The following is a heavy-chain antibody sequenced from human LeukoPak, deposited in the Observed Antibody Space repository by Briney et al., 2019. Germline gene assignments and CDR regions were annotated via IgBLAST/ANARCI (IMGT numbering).Heavy chain of an antibody. J-gene: IGHJ4*02. CDR2: ISASGSVQ. V-gene: IGHV3-11*04. CDR3: ARSMILTSEDS. Sequence: PGGSLRLSCAASGFRFDDYYMGWIRQAPGKGLDYISYISASGSVQYYTDSVKGRFTVSRDNSKNSLYLLMNSLTVEDTAIYYCARSMILTSEDSWGQGTLVTVSS. D-gene: IGHD3-22*01. CDR1: GFRFDDYY.